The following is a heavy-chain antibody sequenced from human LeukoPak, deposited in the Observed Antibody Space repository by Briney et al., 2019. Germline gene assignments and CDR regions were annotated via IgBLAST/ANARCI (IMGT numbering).Heavy chain of an antibody. CDR2: ISWNSGSI. V-gene: IGHV3-9*01. Sequence: PGRSLRLSCAASGFTFDDYAMHWVRQAPGKGLEWVSGISWNSGSIGYADSVKGRFTISRDNAKNSLYLQMNSLRADDTAVYYCASSGDFGNFGYYFDCWGQGTLVTVSS. CDR3: ASSGDFGNFGYYFDC. CDR1: GFTFDDYA. J-gene: IGHJ4*02. D-gene: IGHD2-21*02.